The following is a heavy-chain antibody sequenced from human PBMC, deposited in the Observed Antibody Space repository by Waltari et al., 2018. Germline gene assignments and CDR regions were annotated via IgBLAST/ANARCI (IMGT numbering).Heavy chain of an antibody. CDR2: MSYDGSSK. J-gene: IGHJ4*02. V-gene: IGHV3-30*07. Sequence: QVQMVESGGGVVQPGRSLRLSCAASGFTFSSYSIPWVRQAPGKGLGWVALMSYDGSSKYYADSVKGRFTISRDNAKNSLYLQMNSLRAEDTAVYYCSRDLFGIKDYWGQGTLVTVSS. CDR1: GFTFSSYS. CDR3: SRDLFGIKDY. D-gene: IGHD1-20*01.